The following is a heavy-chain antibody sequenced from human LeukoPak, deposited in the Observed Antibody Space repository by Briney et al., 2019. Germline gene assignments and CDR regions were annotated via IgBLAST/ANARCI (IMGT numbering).Heavy chain of an antibody. CDR2: IDSGSRT. J-gene: IGHJ4*02. CDR3: ARLTVTYYFDY. D-gene: IGHD4-17*01. CDR1: GFTFSATW. V-gene: IGHV3-53*01. Sequence: PGGSLRLSCVTSGFTFSATWMSWVRQAPGKGLEWVSVIDSGSRTYYADSVKGRFTISRDNSKNTLYLQMNSLRAEDTAVYYCARLTVTYYFDYWGQGTLVTVSS.